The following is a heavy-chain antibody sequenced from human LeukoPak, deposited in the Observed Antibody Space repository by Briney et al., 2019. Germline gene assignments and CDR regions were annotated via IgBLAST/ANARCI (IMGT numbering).Heavy chain of an antibody. J-gene: IGHJ6*03. CDR3: ARVAGSVYYYYYYMDV. CDR1: DYTFTTYG. Sequence: ASVKVSCKASDYTFTTYGISWVRQAPGQGLEWMGWINAYNDNTNYAQKLQGRVTMTTDTSTSTAYMELRSLRSDDTAVYYCARVAGSVYYYYYYMDVWGKGTTVTISS. D-gene: IGHD1-14*01. CDR2: INAYNDNT. V-gene: IGHV1-18*01.